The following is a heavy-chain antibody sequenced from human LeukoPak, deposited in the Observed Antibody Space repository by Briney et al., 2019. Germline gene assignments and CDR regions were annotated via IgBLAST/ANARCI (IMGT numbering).Heavy chain of an antibody. Sequence: SETLSLTCAVYGGSFSGYYWSWIRQPPGKGLEWIGEINHSGSTNYNPSLKSRVTISVDTSKNQFSLKLSSVTAADTAVYYCARSSIGSGSDLDYWGQGTLVTASS. CDR2: INHSGST. D-gene: IGHD3-10*01. J-gene: IGHJ4*02. CDR3: ARSSIGSGSDLDY. CDR1: GGSFSGYY. V-gene: IGHV4-34*01.